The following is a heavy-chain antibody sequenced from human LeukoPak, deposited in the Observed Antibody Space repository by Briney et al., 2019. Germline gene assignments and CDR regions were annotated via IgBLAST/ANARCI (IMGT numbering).Heavy chain of an antibody. CDR2: IHYSGNT. CDR1: GGSIRSYY. CDR3: AKVGDFGSGTSFDY. D-gene: IGHD3-10*01. J-gene: IGHJ4*02. V-gene: IGHV4-59*01. Sequence: SETLSLTCTVSGGSIRSYYWSWIRQPPGKGLEWFGNIHYSGNTNYNPSLKSRVTISIDTSKNQFSLMLSSVTAADTAVYYCAKVGDFGSGTSFDYWGQGTLVTVSS.